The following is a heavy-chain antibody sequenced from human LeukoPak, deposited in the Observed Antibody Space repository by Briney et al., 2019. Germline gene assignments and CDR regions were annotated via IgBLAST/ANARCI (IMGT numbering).Heavy chain of an antibody. J-gene: IGHJ4*02. CDR1: GFTFSAYW. Sequence: PGGSLRLSCAASGFTFSAYWMHWVRQVPGKGLVWVSHINDDGRDKDYADSVKGRFTISRDNAKNTLYLQMNSLSAEDTAVYYCGRKILTPGKTLDYWGQGALVTVSS. CDR3: GRKILTPGKTLDY. CDR2: INDDGRDK. V-gene: IGHV3-74*01.